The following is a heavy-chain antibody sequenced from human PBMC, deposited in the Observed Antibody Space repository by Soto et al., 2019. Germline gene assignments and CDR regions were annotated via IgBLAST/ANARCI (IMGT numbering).Heavy chain of an antibody. CDR2: MNPGSGDT. J-gene: IGHJ5*02. CDR1: GYSFTNND. D-gene: IGHD3-16*01. Sequence: ASVKVSCRAAGYSFTNNDVRWVRQATGEGREGMGWMNPGSGDTGYAQKFQGRVTMTRDMSIAKAYMELRRVRDEDTGVYYCARMETFGSLNCFDPWGQGTLVTVSS. V-gene: IGHV1-8*01. CDR3: ARMETFGSLNCFDP.